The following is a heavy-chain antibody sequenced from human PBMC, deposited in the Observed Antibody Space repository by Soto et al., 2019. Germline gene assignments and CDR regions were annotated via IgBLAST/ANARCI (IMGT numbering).Heavy chain of an antibody. V-gene: IGHV1-69*01. Sequence: QVQLVQSGAEVKKPGSSVKVSCKASGGTFSSYAISWVRQAPGQGLEWMGGIIPIFGTANYAQKFQGRVTITADESTNTAYMELSSLRSEDTAVYYCASKYYYDSSGYPYGMDVWGQGTTVTVSS. CDR1: GGTFSSYA. D-gene: IGHD3-22*01. J-gene: IGHJ6*02. CDR2: IIPIFGTA. CDR3: ASKYYYDSSGYPYGMDV.